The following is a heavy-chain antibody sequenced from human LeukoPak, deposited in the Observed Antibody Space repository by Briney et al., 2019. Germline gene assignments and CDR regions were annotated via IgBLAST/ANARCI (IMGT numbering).Heavy chain of an antibody. CDR1: GDTFSKHA. CDR2: IVPVFGTP. Sequence: SVKVSCKASGDTFSKHAITWVRQAPGQGLEWMGNIVPVFGTPIYAQKFQGRVTITTDESRTTAYMELSSLRSEDTALYYCASRYTTSRHFDWDVDYWGQGTLLTVSS. CDR3: ASRYTTSRHFDWDVDY. J-gene: IGHJ4*02. V-gene: IGHV1-69*05. D-gene: IGHD3-9*01.